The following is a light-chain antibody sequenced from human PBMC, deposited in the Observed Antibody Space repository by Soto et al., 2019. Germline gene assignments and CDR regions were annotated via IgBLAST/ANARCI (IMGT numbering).Light chain of an antibody. J-gene: IGKJ1*01. CDR2: GAS. V-gene: IGKV3-20*01. Sequence: EIVLTQSTGTLSLSPGERATLSCRASQSVSSSYLAWYQQKPGQAPRLLIYGASSRATGIPDRFSGSGSETDLTLTISRLEPEDFAVYYCQQYGSPSWTFGQGTKVEIK. CDR1: QSVSSSY. CDR3: QQYGSPSWT.